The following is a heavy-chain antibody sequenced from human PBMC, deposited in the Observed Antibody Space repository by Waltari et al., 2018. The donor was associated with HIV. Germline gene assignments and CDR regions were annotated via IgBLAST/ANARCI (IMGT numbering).Heavy chain of an antibody. Sequence: VQLLQSGAGVTEPQASVALCWKAFGSTFAGPYQHLLRTAPGQGFEWMGWINPNSGGTNYAQKFQGRVTLTRDTSISTAYMELSRLRSDDTAVYYCARGYDSSGYPFGYWGQGTLVTVSS. CDR1: GSTFAGPY. CDR3: ARGYDSSGYPFGY. V-gene: IGHV1-2*02. D-gene: IGHD3-22*01. CDR2: INPNSGGT. J-gene: IGHJ4*02.